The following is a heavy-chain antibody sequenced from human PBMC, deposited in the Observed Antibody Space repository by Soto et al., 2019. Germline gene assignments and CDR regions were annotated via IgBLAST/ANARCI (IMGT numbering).Heavy chain of an antibody. CDR2: INHSGST. J-gene: IGHJ6*03. Sequence: SETLSLTCAVYGGSFSGYYWSWIRQPPGKGLEWIGEINHSGSTNYNPSLKSRVTISVDTSKNQFSLKLSSVTAADTAVYYCARGKKVVPAAMRVYYYYYYMDVWGKGTTVTVSS. D-gene: IGHD2-2*01. CDR1: GGSFSGYY. V-gene: IGHV4-34*01. CDR3: ARGKKVVPAAMRVYYYYYYMDV.